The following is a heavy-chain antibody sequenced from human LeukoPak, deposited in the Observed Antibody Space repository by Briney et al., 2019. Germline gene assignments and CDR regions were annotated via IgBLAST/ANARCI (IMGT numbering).Heavy chain of an antibody. CDR2: IYSGGST. D-gene: IGHD3-9*01. CDR1: GFTVSSNY. Sequence: GGSLRLSCAASGFTVSSNYMSWVRQAPGKGLEWVSVIYSGGSTYYADSVKGRFTISRDNSKNTLYLQMNSLRAEDTAVYYCASTPYYDILTGYYSAFDIWGQGSMVTVSS. V-gene: IGHV3-53*01. CDR3: ASTPYYDILTGYYSAFDI. J-gene: IGHJ3*02.